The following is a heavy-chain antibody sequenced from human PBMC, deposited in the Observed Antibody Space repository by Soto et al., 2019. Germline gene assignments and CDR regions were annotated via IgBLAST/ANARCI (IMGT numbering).Heavy chain of an antibody. CDR1: GVSITPYY. CDR3: AREQYNWKR. V-gene: IGHV4-59*01. D-gene: IGHD1-20*01. J-gene: IGHJ4*02. CDR2: VYHTGNT. Sequence: SEHLSLTCTVSGVSITPYYWTWIRHPPGKGLEWIGYVYHTGNTYYNPSLKSRVTISLDTSKNQVSLRLKSVTAADTAGYYCAREQYNWKRWGQGTLVTVAS.